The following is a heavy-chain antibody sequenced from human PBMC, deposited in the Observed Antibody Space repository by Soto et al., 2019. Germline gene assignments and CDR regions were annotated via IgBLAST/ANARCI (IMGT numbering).Heavy chain of an antibody. J-gene: IGHJ4*02. Sequence: GGSLRLSGAASGFTFSSYAMSWVRQAPGQGLEWGSAIRGSGGSTYYAASVKGRFTISRDNSKNTLYLQMNSRRAEDTAVYYCVKDSRSGGYSNPECSYWGQGPLVTVSS. CDR2: IRGSGGST. D-gene: IGHD4-4*01. CDR1: GFTFSSYA. CDR3: VKDSRSGGYSNPECSY. V-gene: IGHV3-23*01.